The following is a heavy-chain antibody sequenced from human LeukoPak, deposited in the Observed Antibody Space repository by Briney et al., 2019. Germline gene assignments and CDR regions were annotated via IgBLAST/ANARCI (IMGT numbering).Heavy chain of an antibody. CDR2: VNHDSGKA. CDR3: ARGAVSPDCNGGSCYTFDY. Sequence: ASVKVSCKASGYTFTSYINWMRQAPGGGLEGMGWVNHDSGKAEYAQKMQGRGTMTSDNSISTAYMELRSLRSEDTAVYYCARGAVSPDCNGGSCYTFDYLGQGTLVTVSS. V-gene: IGHV1-8*01. D-gene: IGHD2-15*01. J-gene: IGHJ4*02. CDR1: GYTFTSY.